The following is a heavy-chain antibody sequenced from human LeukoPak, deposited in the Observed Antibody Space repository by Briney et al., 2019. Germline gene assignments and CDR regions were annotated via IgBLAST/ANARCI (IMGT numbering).Heavy chain of an antibody. CDR1: GYTFTSYD. V-gene: IGHV1-8*01. J-gene: IGHJ4*02. CDR2: MNPDSGNT. D-gene: IGHD3-16*02. CDR3: ARAFSPYYDYVWGSYRYRSFDY. Sequence: ASVKVSCKASGYTFTSYDISWVRQATGQGLEWMGWMNPDSGNTGYAQKFQGRVTMTRNTSISTAYMELSSLRSEDTAVYYCARAFSPYYDYVWGSYRYRSFDYWGQGTLVTVSS.